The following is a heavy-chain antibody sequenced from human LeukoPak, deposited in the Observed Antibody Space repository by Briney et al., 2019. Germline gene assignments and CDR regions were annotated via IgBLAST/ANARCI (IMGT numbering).Heavy chain of an antibody. CDR1: GFTFSRHA. V-gene: IGHV3-7*01. CDR3: ARNQD. Sequence: GGSLRLSCVGSGFTFSRHAVSWVRQAPGKGLEWVANIKEDGSEKYYVDSVKGRFTISRDIAKNSLYLQMNSLRAEDTAVYYCARNQDWGQGTLVTVSS. CDR2: IKEDGSEK. J-gene: IGHJ4*02.